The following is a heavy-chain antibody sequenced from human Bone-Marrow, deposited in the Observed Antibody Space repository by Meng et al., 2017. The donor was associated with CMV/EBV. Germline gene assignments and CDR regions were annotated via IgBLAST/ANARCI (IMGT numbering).Heavy chain of an antibody. CDR1: GFTFSDYY. CDR2: ISSSCSTI. V-gene: IGHV3-11*04. J-gene: IGHJ6*02. CDR3: ARLIGYCSSTSCYHYYGMDV. Sequence: LSLTCAASGFTFSDYYMSWIRQAPGKGLEWVSYISSSCSTIYYADSVKGRFTISRDNAKNSLYLQMNSLRAEDTAVDYCARLIGYCSSTSCYHYYGMDVWGQGTTVTVSS. D-gene: IGHD2-2*01.